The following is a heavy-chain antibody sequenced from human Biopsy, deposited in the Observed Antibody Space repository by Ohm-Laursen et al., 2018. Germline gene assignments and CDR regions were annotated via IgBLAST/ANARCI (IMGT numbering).Heavy chain of an antibody. D-gene: IGHD3-10*01. CDR1: GYTFTSYE. CDR2: MNPDSGNT. J-gene: IGHJ5*02. Sequence: ASVKVSCKASGYTFTSYEINWVRQATGQGLEWMGWMNPDSGNTGYAQNFQGRVTMTRNTSISTAYMELSSLKSEDTAVYFCARADPRLFYYGSGSSNWFDPWGQGTLVTVSS. V-gene: IGHV1-8*01. CDR3: ARADPRLFYYGSGSSNWFDP.